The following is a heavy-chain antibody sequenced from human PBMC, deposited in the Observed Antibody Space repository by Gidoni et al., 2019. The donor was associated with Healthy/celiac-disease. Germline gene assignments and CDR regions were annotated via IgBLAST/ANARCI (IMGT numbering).Heavy chain of an antibody. V-gene: IGHV3-7*01. CDR2: IKQDGSEK. J-gene: IGHJ4*02. Sequence: VESGGGLVQPGGSLRLSCAASGFTFSSYWMSWVRQAPGKGLEWVANIKQDGSEKYYVDSVKGRFTISRDNAKNSLYLQMNSLRAEDTAVYYCAREPVGATSPNFDYWGQGTLVTVSS. CDR3: AREPVGATSPNFDY. CDR1: GFTFSSYW. D-gene: IGHD1-26*01.